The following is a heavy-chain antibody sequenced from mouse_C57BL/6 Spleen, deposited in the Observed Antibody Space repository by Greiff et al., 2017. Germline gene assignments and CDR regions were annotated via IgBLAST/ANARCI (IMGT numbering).Heavy chain of an antibody. V-gene: IGHV10-1*01. CDR3: VRHKVIGGYFDV. CDR1: GFSFNTYA. J-gene: IGHJ1*03. CDR2: IRSKSNNYAT. Sequence: EAGGGLVQPKGSLKLSCAASGFSFNTYAMNWVRQAPGKGLEWVARIRSKSNNYATYYADSVKDRFTISRDDSESMLYLQMNNLKTEDTAMYYCVRHKVIGGYFDVWGTGTTVTVAS. D-gene: IGHD1-3*01.